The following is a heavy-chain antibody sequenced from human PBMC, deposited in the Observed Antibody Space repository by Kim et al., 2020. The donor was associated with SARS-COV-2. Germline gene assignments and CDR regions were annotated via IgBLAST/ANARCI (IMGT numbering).Heavy chain of an antibody. J-gene: IGHJ4*02. CDR3: AKDGESSSWPKSFDY. V-gene: IGHV3-30*18. Sequence: GGSLRLSCAASGFTFSSYGMHWVRQAPGKGLEWVAVISYDGSNKYYADSVKGRFTISRDNSKNTLYLQMNSLRAEDTAVYYCAKDGESSSWPKSFDYWGQGTLVTVSS. CDR1: GFTFSSYG. CDR2: ISYDGSNK. D-gene: IGHD6-13*01.